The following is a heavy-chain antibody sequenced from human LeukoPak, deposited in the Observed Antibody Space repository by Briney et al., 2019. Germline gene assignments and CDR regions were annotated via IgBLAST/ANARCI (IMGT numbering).Heavy chain of an antibody. V-gene: IGHV3-23*01. J-gene: IGHJ5*01. Sequence: GGSLRLSCAASGFTLSNCAMSWVRQVPGKGLEWVSTISASGGSTYYTVSVKGRFTISKDNSKNIIYLQMDSLRAKDTAKYYCAKDVAVAGTYGGYFDSWGQGTLVTVSS. D-gene: IGHD6-19*01. CDR3: AKDVAVAGTYGGYFDS. CDR1: GFTLSNCA. CDR2: ISASGGST.